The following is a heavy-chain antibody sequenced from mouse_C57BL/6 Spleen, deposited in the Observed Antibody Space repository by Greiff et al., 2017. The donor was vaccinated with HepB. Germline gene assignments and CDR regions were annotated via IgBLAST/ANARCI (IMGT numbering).Heavy chain of an antibody. CDR3: ARHPDYGSTYYYAMDY. CDR1: GFTFSSYG. J-gene: IGHJ4*01. D-gene: IGHD1-1*01. Sequence: EVKLMESGGDLVKPGGSLKLSCAASGFTFSSYGMSWVRQTPDKRLEWVATISSGGSYTYYPDSVKGRFTISRDNAKNTLYLQMSSLKSEDTAMYYCARHPDYGSTYYYAMDYWGQGTSVTVSS. CDR2: ISSGGSYT. V-gene: IGHV5-6*01.